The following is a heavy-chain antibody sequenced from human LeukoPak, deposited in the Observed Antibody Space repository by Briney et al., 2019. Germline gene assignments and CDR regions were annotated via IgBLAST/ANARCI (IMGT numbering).Heavy chain of an antibody. V-gene: IGHV4-59*01. CDR1: GGSISSYY. CDR2: IYYSGST. J-gene: IGHJ3*02. Sequence: SETLSLTCTVSGGSISSYYWRWIRQPPGKGLEWIGYIYYSGSTNYNPSLKSRVTISVDTSKNQFSLKLSSVTAADTAVYYCARVGSRTMIEGAFDIWGQGTMVTVSS. CDR3: ARVGSRTMIEGAFDI. D-gene: IGHD3-22*01.